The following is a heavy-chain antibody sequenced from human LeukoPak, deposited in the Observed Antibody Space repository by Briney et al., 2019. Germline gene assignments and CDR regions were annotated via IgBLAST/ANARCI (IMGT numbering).Heavy chain of an antibody. CDR3: AKSLVIKRYLDFMDV. J-gene: IGHJ6*03. CDR2: IRYDGSNT. CDR1: GFTFNNYG. D-gene: IGHD3-9*01. V-gene: IGHV3-30*02. Sequence: GGSLRLSCAASGFTFNNYGIHWVRQAPGKGLEWVAFIRYDGSNTYYLDSVQGRFTISRDTSKNMLYLEMNSLRVEDTAMYYCAKSLVIKRYLDFMDVWGKGTTVTVSS.